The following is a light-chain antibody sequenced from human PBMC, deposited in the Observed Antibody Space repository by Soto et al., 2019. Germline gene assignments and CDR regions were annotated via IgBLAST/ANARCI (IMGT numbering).Light chain of an antibody. CDR2: ENN. CDR3: QSYDSSTVV. V-gene: IGLV6-57*04. J-gene: IGLJ2*01. Sequence: LTQSPSVSESPGKTVTISCTRSSGSIASNDVQWYQQRPGSAPTTVIYENNQRPSGVPDRFSGSTDGSSNSASLTISGLQTEDEADYYCQSYDSSTVVFGGGTKVTVL. CDR1: SGSIASND.